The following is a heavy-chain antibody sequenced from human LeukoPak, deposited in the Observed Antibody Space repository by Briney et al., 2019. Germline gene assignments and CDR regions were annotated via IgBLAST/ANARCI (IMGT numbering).Heavy chain of an antibody. D-gene: IGHD1-14*01. CDR2: ISSSSSYI. Sequence: GGSLRLSCAASGFTFSSYSMNWVRQAPGKGLEWVSSISSSSSYIYYADSVEGRFTISRDNAKNSLYLQMNSLRAEDTAVYYCASYNRIYNSGSANFDHWGQGTLVTVSS. J-gene: IGHJ5*02. CDR1: GFTFSSYS. CDR3: ASYNRIYNSGSANFDH. V-gene: IGHV3-21*01.